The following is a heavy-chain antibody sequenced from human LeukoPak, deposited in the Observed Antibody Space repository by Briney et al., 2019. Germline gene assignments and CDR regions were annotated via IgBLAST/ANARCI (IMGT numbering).Heavy chain of an antibody. Sequence: PSETLSLTCTVSGGSISSGGYYWSWIRQHPGKGLEWIGYIYYSGSTHYNPSLKSRVTISVDTSKNQFSLKLSSMTAADTAVYYCARHGSGSYLGYFDYWGQGTLVTVSS. CDR2: IYYSGST. CDR1: GGSISSGGYY. CDR3: ARHGSGSYLGYFDY. J-gene: IGHJ4*02. D-gene: IGHD1-26*01. V-gene: IGHV4-31*03.